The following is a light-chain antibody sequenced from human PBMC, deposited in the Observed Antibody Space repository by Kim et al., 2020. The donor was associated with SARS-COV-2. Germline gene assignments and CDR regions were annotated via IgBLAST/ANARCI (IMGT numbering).Light chain of an antibody. CDR1: SGSIASNY. CDR3: QSYDSSNWV. CDR2: EDN. Sequence: GKTVTISCTRSSGSIASNYEQWYQQRPGSSPTTVFYEDNQRPSGVPDRFSGSIDSSSNSASLTISGLKTEDEADYYCQSYDSSNWVFGGGTQLTVL. V-gene: IGLV6-57*01. J-gene: IGLJ3*02.